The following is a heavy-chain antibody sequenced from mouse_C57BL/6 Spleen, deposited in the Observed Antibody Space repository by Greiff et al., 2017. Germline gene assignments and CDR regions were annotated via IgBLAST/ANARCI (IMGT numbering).Heavy chain of an antibody. J-gene: IGHJ3*01. V-gene: IGHV1-4*01. CDR2: INPSSGYT. CDR1: GYTFTSYT. D-gene: IGHD2-3*01. Sequence: QVQLQQPGAELARPGASVKMSCKASGYTFTSYTMHWVKQRPGQGLEWIGYINPSSGYTKYNQKFKDKATLTADKSSSTAYMQLSSLTSEDSAVYYCARALYDGYPSGFAYWGQGTLVTVSA. CDR3: ARALYDGYPSGFAY.